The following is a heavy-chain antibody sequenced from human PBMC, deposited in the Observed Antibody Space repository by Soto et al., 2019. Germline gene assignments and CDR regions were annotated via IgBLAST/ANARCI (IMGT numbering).Heavy chain of an antibody. V-gene: IGHV3-53*01. D-gene: IGHD1-26*01. CDR2: IYSGGST. J-gene: IGHJ3*02. CDR3: ARGEPGGTYAFDI. Sequence: VQLVESGGGLIQPGGSLRLSCAASGFTVSSNYMSWVRQAPGKGLEWVSVIYSGGSTYYADSVKGRFTISRDNSKNTLYLQMNSLRAEDTAVYYCARGEPGGTYAFDIWGQGTMVTVSS. CDR1: GFTVSSNY.